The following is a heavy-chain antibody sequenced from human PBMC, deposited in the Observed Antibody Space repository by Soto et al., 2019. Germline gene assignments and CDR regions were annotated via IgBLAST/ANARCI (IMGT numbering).Heavy chain of an antibody. D-gene: IGHD4-17*01. J-gene: IGHJ2*01. CDR3: ARGIHYDYGWYFDL. Sequence: QVQLVQSGAEVKKPGASVKVSCKASGYTFTSYAMHWVRQAPGQRLEWMGWINAGTGNTKYSQKFQGRVTITRDTSASTAYMELSSLRSEDTAVYYCARGIHYDYGWYFDLWGRGTLVTVSS. V-gene: IGHV1-3*01. CDR1: GYTFTSYA. CDR2: INAGTGNT.